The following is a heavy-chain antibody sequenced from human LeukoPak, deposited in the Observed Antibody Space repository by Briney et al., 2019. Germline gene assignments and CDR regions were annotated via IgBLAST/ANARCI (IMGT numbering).Heavy chain of an antibody. V-gene: IGHV4-59*08. Sequence: PSETLSLTCTVSGGSISSYYWSWIRQPPGKGLEWIGYIYYSGGTNYNPSLKSRVTISVDTSKNQFSLKLSSVTAADTAVYYCARHYSGSYSVLDYWGQGALVTVSS. CDR1: GGSISSYY. D-gene: IGHD1-26*01. J-gene: IGHJ4*02. CDR3: ARHYSGSYSVLDY. CDR2: IYYSGGT.